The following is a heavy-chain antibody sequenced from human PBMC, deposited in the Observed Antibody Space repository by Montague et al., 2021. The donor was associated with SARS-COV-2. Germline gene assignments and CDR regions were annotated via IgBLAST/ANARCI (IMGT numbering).Heavy chain of an antibody. J-gene: IGHJ4*02. CDR1: GDSIANNRHY. Sequence: TLSLTCSVSGDSIANNRHYWSWIRQPAGQGLEWIGRVYSNGKTNYNPALKSRVSIVLDTPKNHFSLSLESVTAADTAVYYCARITVITPRYFDSWGQGSLVTVAS. D-gene: IGHD4-23*01. CDR3: ARITVITPRYFDS. CDR2: VYSNGKT. V-gene: IGHV4-61*02.